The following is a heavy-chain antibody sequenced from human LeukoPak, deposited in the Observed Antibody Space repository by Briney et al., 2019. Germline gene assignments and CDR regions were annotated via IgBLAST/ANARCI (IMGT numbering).Heavy chain of an antibody. D-gene: IGHD2-15*01. CDR3: ARWWRGAHNFDP. CDR1: GYTFTSYD. J-gene: IGHJ5*02. CDR2: MNPNSGNT. V-gene: IGHV1-8*03. Sequence: GASVKVSCKASGYTFTSYDINWVRQATGQGLEWMGWMNPNSGNTGYAQKFQGRVTITRNTSISTAYMELSSLRSEDTAVYYCARWWRGAHNFDPWGQGTLVTVSS.